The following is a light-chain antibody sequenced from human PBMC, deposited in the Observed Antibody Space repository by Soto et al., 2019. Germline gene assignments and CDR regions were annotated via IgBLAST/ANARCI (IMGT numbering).Light chain of an antibody. Sequence: EIVLTQSPATLSLSPGVRATLSCRASQSVGRYLAWYQQKPGQAHRLLIYAASKRATGIAARFSGSGSGTVFTLTLSSLEPEDFAVYYCQQRSDWPSTVGGGTKVQIK. CDR2: AAS. CDR1: QSVGRY. V-gene: IGKV3-11*01. J-gene: IGKJ4*01. CDR3: QQRSDWPST.